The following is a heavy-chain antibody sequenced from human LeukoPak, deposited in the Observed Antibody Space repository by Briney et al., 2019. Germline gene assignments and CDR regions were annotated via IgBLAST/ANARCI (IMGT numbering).Heavy chain of an antibody. D-gene: IGHD2-15*01. CDR2: FDPEDGET. Sequence: ASVKVSCKVSGYTLTELSMHWVRQAPGKGLEWMGGFDPEDGETIYAQKFQGRVTMTEDTSTDTAYMELSSLRSEDTAVYYCATDQDTRLSALSLGMDVWGKGTTVTVSS. CDR3: ATDQDTRLSALSLGMDV. V-gene: IGHV1-24*01. J-gene: IGHJ6*04. CDR1: GYTLTELS.